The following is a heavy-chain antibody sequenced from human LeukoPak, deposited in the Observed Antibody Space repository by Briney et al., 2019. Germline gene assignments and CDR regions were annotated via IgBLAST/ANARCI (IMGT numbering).Heavy chain of an antibody. V-gene: IGHV1-69*13. CDR2: ISPIFGTA. CDR3: ARREDIVVVPAAIPRGGYFDWLGAFDI. CDR1: GGTFSSYA. Sequence: ASVKVSCKASGGTFSSYAISWVRQAPGQGLEWMGGISPIFGTANYAQKFQGRVTITADESTSTAYMELSILRSEDTAVYYCARREDIVVVPAAIPRGGYFDWLGAFDIWGQGTMVTVSS. D-gene: IGHD2-2*02. J-gene: IGHJ3*02.